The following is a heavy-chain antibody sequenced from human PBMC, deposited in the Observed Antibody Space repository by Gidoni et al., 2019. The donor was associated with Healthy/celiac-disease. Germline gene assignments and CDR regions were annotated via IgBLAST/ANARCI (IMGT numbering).Heavy chain of an antibody. CDR3: ARDIQPYYYYYMDV. V-gene: IGHV3-48*03. CDR1: GFTFSSYE. CDR2: ISSSGSTI. J-gene: IGHJ6*03. Sequence: EVQLVESGGGLVQPGGSLRLSCAASGFTFSSYEMNWVRQAPGKGLEWVSYISSSGSTIYYADSVKGRFTISRDNAKNSLYLQMNSLRAEDTAVYYCARDIQPYYYYYMDVWGKGTTVTVSS.